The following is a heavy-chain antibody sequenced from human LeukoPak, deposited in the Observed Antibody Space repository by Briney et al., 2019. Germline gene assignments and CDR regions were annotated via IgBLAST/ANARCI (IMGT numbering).Heavy chain of an antibody. CDR2: ISGSGGST. CDR3: AKGRKRITMIVVVIGPYYYGMDV. V-gene: IGHV3-23*01. CDR1: GFTFSSYA. J-gene: IGHJ6*02. Sequence: GSLRLSCAASGFTFSSYAMSWVRQAPGKGLEWVSAISGSGGSTYYADSVKGRFTISRDNSKNTLYLQMNSLRAEDTAVYYCAKGRKRITMIVVVIGPYYYGMDVWGQGTTVTVSS. D-gene: IGHD3-22*01.